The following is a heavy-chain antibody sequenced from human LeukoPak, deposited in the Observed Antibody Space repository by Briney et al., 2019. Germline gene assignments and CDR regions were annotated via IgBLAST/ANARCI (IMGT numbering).Heavy chain of an antibody. J-gene: IGHJ4*02. CDR1: GYSISSANY. D-gene: IGHD1-26*01. CDR2: IYHSGTT. V-gene: IGHV4-38-2*01. Sequence: PSETLPLTCAVSGYSISSANYWGWIRQPPGKGLEWVGSIYHSGTTFYNPSLKSRVTISIDTSKNQFSLKLTSVTAADTALYYCARHNSGGYYGAFDYWGRGTLVTVSS. CDR3: ARHNSGGYYGAFDY.